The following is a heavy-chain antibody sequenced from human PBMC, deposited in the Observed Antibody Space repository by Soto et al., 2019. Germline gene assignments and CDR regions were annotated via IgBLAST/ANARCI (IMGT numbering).Heavy chain of an antibody. CDR2: YDVEAGET. Sequence: ASVKVSCKVSGYTVSELSMHWVRQAPGKGFEWMGGYDVEAGETIYAQKFQGRVTMADDTSTETAYMELSSLRSEDTAVYYCARYGMLGYCSGGSCHNTARVLYYFDYWG. D-gene: IGHD2-15*01. V-gene: IGHV1-24*01. J-gene: IGHJ4*01. CDR1: GYTVSELS. CDR3: ARYGMLGYCSGGSCHNTARVLYYFDY.